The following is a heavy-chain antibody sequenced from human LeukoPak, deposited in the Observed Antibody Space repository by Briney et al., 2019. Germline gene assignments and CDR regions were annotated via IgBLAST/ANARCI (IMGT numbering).Heavy chain of an antibody. CDR2: INSDGSAT. Sequence: PGGSLRLSCAVSGFTFSSNWVNWVRQAPGKGLVWVSRINSDGSATSYADSVKGRFTISRDNATDTLYLQMNSLRDEDTAVYYCARGRYPGGPFDIWGQGTRVTVSS. CDR3: ARGRYPGGPFDI. CDR1: GFTFSSNW. V-gene: IGHV3-74*01. D-gene: IGHD2-15*01. J-gene: IGHJ3*02.